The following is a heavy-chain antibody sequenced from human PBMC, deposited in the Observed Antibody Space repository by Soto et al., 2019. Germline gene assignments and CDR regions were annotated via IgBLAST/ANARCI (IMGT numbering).Heavy chain of an antibody. D-gene: IGHD3-22*01. V-gene: IGHV4-31*03. CDR1: GGSISSGGYY. J-gene: IGHJ4*02. Sequence: SETLSLTCNVSGGSISSGGYYWNWIRQVPGRGLEWIGYISYSASSFYNPSLESRVSVSMDTSGNQFSLKLSSMTAADTAVYFCAKTHTDYYGISGYSKQSFHFDSWGQGTLVTVSS. CDR3: AKTHTDYYGISGYSKQSFHFDS. CDR2: ISYSASS.